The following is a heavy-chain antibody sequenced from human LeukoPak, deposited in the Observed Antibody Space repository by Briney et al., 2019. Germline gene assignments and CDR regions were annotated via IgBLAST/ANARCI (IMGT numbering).Heavy chain of an antibody. V-gene: IGHV3-21*01. CDR2: ISSSSSYI. J-gene: IGHJ6*03. Sequence: GGSLRLSCAASGFTFSSYSMNWVRQAPGKGLEWVSSISSSSSYIYYADSVKGRFTISRDNAKNSLYLQMNSLRAEDTAVYYCARDLGTAGPYYYYYYMDVWGKGTTVTVSS. CDR3: ARDLGTAGPYYYYYYMDV. CDR1: GFTFSSYS. D-gene: IGHD1-14*01.